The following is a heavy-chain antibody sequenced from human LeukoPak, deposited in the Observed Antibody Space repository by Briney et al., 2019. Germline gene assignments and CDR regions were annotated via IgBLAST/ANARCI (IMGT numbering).Heavy chain of an antibody. V-gene: IGHV3-7*01. Sequence: GGSLRLSCVGSGFTFSRYWLNWVRQAPGKGLEWVANMNQDGSEIYYLDSVKGRFTISRDNAKNSLYLQMNSLGAEDTAVYYCARPYDTRGYFPDYWGQGTLVTVSS. D-gene: IGHD3-22*01. CDR3: ARPYDTRGYFPDY. CDR2: MNQDGSEI. CDR1: GFTFSRYW. J-gene: IGHJ4*02.